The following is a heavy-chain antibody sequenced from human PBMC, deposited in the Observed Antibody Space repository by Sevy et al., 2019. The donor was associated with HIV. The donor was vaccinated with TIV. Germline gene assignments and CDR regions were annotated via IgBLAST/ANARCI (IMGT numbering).Heavy chain of an antibody. V-gene: IGHV4-61*01. CDR1: GGSVISANDY. J-gene: IGHJ6*02. CDR2: VFYFGST. Sequence: SETLSLTCTVSGGSVISANDYWTWIRQPPGKGLEWIGHVFYFGSTNYNPSLKSRVTISLDTSKRQFSLKLTSVTAADTAVYYCGRDQYYDVLTGLYAIDVWGQGTTVTVSS. CDR3: GRDQYYDVLTGLYAIDV. D-gene: IGHD3-9*01.